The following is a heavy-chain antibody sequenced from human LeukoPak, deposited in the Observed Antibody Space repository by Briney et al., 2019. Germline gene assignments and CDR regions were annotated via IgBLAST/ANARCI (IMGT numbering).Heavy chain of an antibody. CDR3: AKNHRSYGSGSLDY. V-gene: IGHV3-30*02. J-gene: IGHJ4*02. Sequence: GGSLRLSCAASGFTFSSYGMHWVRQAPGKGLEWVAFIRYDGSNKYYADSVKGRFTISRDNSKNTLYLQMNSLRAEDTAVYYCAKNHRSYGSGSLDYWGQGTLVTVSS. CDR2: IRYDGSNK. CDR1: GFTFSSYG. D-gene: IGHD3-10*01.